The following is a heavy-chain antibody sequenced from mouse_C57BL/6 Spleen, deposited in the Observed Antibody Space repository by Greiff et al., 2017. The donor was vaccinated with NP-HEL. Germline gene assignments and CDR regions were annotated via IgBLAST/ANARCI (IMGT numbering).Heavy chain of an antibody. CDR3: ASHTLC. J-gene: IGHJ3*01. D-gene: IGHD5-1-1*01. CDR2: ISYDGSN. V-gene: IGHV3-6*01. Sequence: EVQLQESGPGLVKPSQSLSLTCSVTGYSITSGYYWNWIRQFPGNKLEWIGYISYDGSNNYNPSLKNRISITRDTSKNQFFLKLNSVTTEDTATYYCASHTLCWGQGTLVTVSA. CDR1: GYSITSGYY.